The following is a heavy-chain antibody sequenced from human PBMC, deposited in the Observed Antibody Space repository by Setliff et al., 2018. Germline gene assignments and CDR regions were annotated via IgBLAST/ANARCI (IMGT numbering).Heavy chain of an antibody. CDR3: ARDRTYYGSGTYTRYFDY. V-gene: IGHV4-59*11. CDR2: IYYSGST. D-gene: IGHD3-10*01. CDR1: GGSISSHY. J-gene: IGHJ4*02. Sequence: PSETLSLTCTVSGGSISSHYWSWIRQPPGKGLEWIGYIYYSGSTNYNPPLKSRVTISLDTSMNQFSLKLSSVTAADTAVYYCARDRTYYGSGTYTRYFDYWGQGTLVTVSS.